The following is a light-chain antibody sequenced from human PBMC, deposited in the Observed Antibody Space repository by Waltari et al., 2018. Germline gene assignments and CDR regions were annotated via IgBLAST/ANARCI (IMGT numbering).Light chain of an antibody. CDR3: SSYTTSGAPGV. CDR1: DSVVGAYDF. J-gene: IGLJ1*01. V-gene: IGLV2-14*01. CDR2: EVS. Sequence: QSALTQPASVSGSPGQSLTISCSGTDSVVGAYDFVSWYQQHPGKAPHLITSEVSNLPSANSNRFSASKSGNTASRTSSGLQAEDEADYYCSSYTTSGAPGVCGTGTRVTVL.